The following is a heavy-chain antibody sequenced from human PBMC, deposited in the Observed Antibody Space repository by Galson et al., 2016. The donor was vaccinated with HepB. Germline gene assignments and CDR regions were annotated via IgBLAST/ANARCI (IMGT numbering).Heavy chain of an antibody. CDR2: IIPIIGTA. J-gene: IGHJ6*02. CDR1: GGTFRSYG. V-gene: IGHV1-69*13. CDR3: AADPYRYYDDVTGYFSSHSYTMDV. Sequence: SVKVSCKASGGTFRSYGISWVRQAPGQGLEWMGEIIPIIGTANYAQKFQGRVTITADESTSTAYMALSSLRSEDTAVYYCAADPYRYYDDVTGYFSSHSYTMDVWGQGTTVTVSS. D-gene: IGHD3-22*01.